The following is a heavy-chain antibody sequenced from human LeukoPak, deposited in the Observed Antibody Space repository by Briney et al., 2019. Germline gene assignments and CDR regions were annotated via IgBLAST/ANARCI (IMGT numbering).Heavy chain of an antibody. CDR2: IYHSGST. CDR1: GGSISSGGYS. V-gene: IGHV4-30-2*01. Sequence: SETLSLTCAVSGGSISSGGYSWGWIRQPPGKGLEWIGYIYHSGSTYYNPSLKSRVTISVDRSKNQFSLKLSSVTAADTAVYYCARVRRGVFLVFDPWGQGTLVTVSS. J-gene: IGHJ5*02. D-gene: IGHD3-16*02. CDR3: ARVRRGVFLVFDP.